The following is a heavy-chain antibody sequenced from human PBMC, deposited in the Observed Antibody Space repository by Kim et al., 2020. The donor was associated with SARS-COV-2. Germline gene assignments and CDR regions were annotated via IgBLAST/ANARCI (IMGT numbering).Heavy chain of an antibody. CDR1: GGSISSSSYY. V-gene: IGHV4-39*01. CDR2: IYYSGST. Sequence: SETLSLTCTVSGGSISSSSYYWGWIRQPPGKGLEWIGSIYYSGSTYYNPSLKSRVTISVDTSKNQFSLKLSSVTAADTAVYYCASWNFDWLLRLNAFDIWGQGTMVTVSS. D-gene: IGHD3-9*01. CDR3: ASWNFDWLLRLNAFDI. J-gene: IGHJ3*02.